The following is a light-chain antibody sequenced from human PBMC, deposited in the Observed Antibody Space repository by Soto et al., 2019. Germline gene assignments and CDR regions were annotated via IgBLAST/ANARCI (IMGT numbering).Light chain of an antibody. V-gene: IGLV2-11*01. CDR2: DVT. J-gene: IGLJ3*02. CDR1: SSDVGRYDH. Sequence: QSALTQPRSVSGSPGQSVTISCTGTSSDVGRYDHVSWYQHHPGKAPKLRIYDVTERPSGVPDRFSGSKSGNTASLTISGLQAEDEAAYYCCSFAASYTLLFGGGTKLTVL. CDR3: CSFAASYTLL.